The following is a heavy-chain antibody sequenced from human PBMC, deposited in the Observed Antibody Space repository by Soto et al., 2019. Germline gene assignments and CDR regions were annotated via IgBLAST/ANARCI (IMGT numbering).Heavy chain of an antibody. Sequence: SEALSLTCAGSGGSINNPCWSWIRQPPGKGLEWMGYVYYTGSTTYNPSLKSRVTMSVDTSKNQFSLKLNSVTPADTAVYYCVRRKVGATNYFDSCGQGTLVTVSS. CDR2: VYYTGST. CDR3: VRRKVGATNYFDS. V-gene: IGHV4-59*11. CDR1: GGSINNPC. D-gene: IGHD1-26*01. J-gene: IGHJ4*02.